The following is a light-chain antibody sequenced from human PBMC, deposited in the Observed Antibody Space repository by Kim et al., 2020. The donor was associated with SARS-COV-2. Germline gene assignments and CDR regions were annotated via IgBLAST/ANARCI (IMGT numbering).Light chain of an antibody. CDR3: AAWDDSLNVV. CDR2: SNN. J-gene: IGLJ2*01. V-gene: IGLV1-44*01. Sequence: PGQRVTISCSGSSSNIGSNTVNWYQQLPGTPPKLLIYSNNQRPSGVPDRFSGSKSGTSASLAISGLQSEDEADYYCAAWDDSLNVVFGGGTKLTVL. CDR1: SSNIGSNT.